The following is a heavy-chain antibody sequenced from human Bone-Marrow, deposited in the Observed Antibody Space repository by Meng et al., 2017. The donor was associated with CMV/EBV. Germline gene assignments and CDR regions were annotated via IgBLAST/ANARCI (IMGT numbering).Heavy chain of an antibody. CDR3: ARDNYVAPYYGMDV. CDR1: GYTFIGYG. J-gene: IGHJ6*02. Sequence: SVKVSCKASGYTFIGYGISWVRQAPGQGLEWMGGIIPIFGTANYAQKFQGRVTITTDESTSTAYMELSSLRSEDTAVYYCARDNYVAPYYGMDVWGQGTTVTVSS. CDR2: IIPIFGTA. V-gene: IGHV1-69*05. D-gene: IGHD4-11*01.